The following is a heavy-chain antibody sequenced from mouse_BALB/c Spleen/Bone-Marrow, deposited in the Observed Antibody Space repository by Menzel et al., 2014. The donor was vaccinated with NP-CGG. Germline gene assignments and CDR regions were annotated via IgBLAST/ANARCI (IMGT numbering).Heavy chain of an antibody. CDR3: TRSYGSSYEYYFDY. Sequence: QVQLQHSGAELVRPGASVKLSCKASGYTFTSXWXNWVXQRPXXGXXWXXXIYXXXSYTNYNQKFKDKATLTVDKSSSTAYMQLSSPTSEDSAVYYCTRSYGSSYEYYFDYWGQGTTLTVSS. D-gene: IGHD1-1*01. CDR2: IYXXXSYT. CDR1: GYTFTSXW. V-gene: IGHV1-69*02. J-gene: IGHJ2*01.